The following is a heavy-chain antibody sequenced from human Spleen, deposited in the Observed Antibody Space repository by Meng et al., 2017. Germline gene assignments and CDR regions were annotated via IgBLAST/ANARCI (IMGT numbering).Heavy chain of an antibody. J-gene: IGHJ4*02. CDR2: ISSSGSSI. CDR3: ARVDTAMVTTGGIDY. Sequence: GESLKISCAASGFTFSTYEMNWVRQAPGKGPEWLSYISSSGSSIYYADSVRGRLTISSDNARNSVYLQMDRLRAEDTAVYYCARVDTAMVTTGGIDYWGQGTLVTVSS. D-gene: IGHD5-18*01. CDR1: GFTFSTYE. V-gene: IGHV3-48*03.